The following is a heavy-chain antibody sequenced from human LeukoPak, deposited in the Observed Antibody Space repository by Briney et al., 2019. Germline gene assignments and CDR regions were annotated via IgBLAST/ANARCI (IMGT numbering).Heavy chain of an antibody. CDR2: FDPEDGET. V-gene: IGHV1-24*01. J-gene: IGHJ3*02. Sequence: ASVKVSCKVSGYTLTELSMHWVRQAPGKGLEWMGGFDPEDGETIYEQKFQGRVTMTEDTSTDTAYMELSSPRSEDTAVYYCATIVVVIAIQAGAFDIWGQGTMVTVSS. D-gene: IGHD2-21*01. CDR3: ATIVVVIAIQAGAFDI. CDR1: GYTLTELS.